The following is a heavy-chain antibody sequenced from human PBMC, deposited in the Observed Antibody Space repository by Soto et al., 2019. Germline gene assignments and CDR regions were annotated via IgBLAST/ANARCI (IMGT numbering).Heavy chain of an antibody. CDR3: AKGRLAVGSDWFDS. CDR1: GFTFYTYA. J-gene: IGHJ5*01. Sequence: GGSLRLSCEASGFTFYTYAMIWVRQAPGKGLEWVTAIDSDGTDTYYADFVKGRFTVSRDNSKNTLYLQMRSLTAEDTALYYCAKGRLAVGSDWFDSWGPGTMVTVSS. CDR2: IDSDGTDT. V-gene: IGHV3-23*05. D-gene: IGHD1-26*01.